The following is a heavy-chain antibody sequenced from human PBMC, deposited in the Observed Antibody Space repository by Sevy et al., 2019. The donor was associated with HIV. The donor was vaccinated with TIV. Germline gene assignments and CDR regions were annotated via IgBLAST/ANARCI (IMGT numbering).Heavy chain of an antibody. V-gene: IGHV3-53*01. CDR2: ISAEIST. D-gene: IGHD3-10*01. CDR3: TRDRWDHGSGSFYFAS. CDR1: GFSVRDNS. J-gene: IGHJ4*02. Sequence: GGSLRLSCAASGFSVRDNSMSWVRQAPGQGREWVSVISAEISTYYAESVQGAFTISRDISGNMGYLQMNSLRPDDTAHYYCTRDRWDHGSGSFYFASWGQGTLVTVSS.